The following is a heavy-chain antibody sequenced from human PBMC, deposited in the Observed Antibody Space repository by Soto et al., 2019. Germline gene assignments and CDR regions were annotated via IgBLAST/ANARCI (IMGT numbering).Heavy chain of an antibody. J-gene: IGHJ4*02. CDR1: GFTFSSYS. CDR2: ISSSSSYI. CDR3: ASPGPLRSSGPRY. V-gene: IGHV3-21*01. D-gene: IGHD6-19*01. Sequence: GGSLRLSCAASGFTFSSYSMNWVRQAPGKGLEWVSSISSSSSYIYYADSVKGRFTISRDNAKNSLYLQMNSLRAEDTAVYYCASPGPLRSSGPRYWGQGTLVTVSS.